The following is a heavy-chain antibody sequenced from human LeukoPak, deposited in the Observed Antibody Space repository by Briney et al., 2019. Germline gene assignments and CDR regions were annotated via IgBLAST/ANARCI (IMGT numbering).Heavy chain of an antibody. D-gene: IGHD2-15*01. CDR3: ARGCSGGSCYENWFAP. V-gene: IGHV1-18*04. J-gene: IGHJ5*02. CDR2: ISAYNGNT. CDR1: GYTFTSYG. Sequence: ASVKVSCKASGYTFTSYGISWVRQAPGQGLEGMGWISAYNGNTNYAQKLQGRVTMTTDTSTSTAYMELRSLRSDDTAVYYCARGCSGGSCYENWFAPWGQGTLVTVSS.